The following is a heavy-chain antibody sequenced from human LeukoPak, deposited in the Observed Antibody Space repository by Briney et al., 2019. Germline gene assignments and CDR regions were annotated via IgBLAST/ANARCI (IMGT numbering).Heavy chain of an antibody. CDR3: ASRYCRSTSCYSVFDY. CDR1: GGTFSSYA. Sequence: ASVKVSCKASGGTFSSYAISWVRHAPGQGLEWMGGIIPIFGTANYAQKFQGRVTITADESTSTAYMELSSLRSEDTAVYYRASRYCRSTSCYSVFDYWGQGTLVTVSS. D-gene: IGHD2-2*02. CDR2: IIPIFGTA. V-gene: IGHV1-69*13. J-gene: IGHJ4*02.